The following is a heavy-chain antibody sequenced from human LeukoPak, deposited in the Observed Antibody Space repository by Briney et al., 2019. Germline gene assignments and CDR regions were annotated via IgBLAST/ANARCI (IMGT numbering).Heavy chain of an antibody. Sequence: ASVKVSCKASGYTSTGYYMHWVRQAPGQGLEWMGWINPNSGGTNYAQKFQGRVTMTRDTSISTAYMELSRLRSDDTAVYYCARDLHHYDSSGYYSWGQGTLVTVSS. CDR2: INPNSGGT. CDR1: GYTSTGYY. CDR3: ARDLHHYDSSGYYS. V-gene: IGHV1-2*02. D-gene: IGHD3-22*01. J-gene: IGHJ4*02.